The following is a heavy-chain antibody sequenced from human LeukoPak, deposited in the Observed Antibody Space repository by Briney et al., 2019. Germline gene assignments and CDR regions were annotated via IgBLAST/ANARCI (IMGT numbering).Heavy chain of an antibody. J-gene: IGHJ4*02. CDR1: GFTFSSYA. V-gene: IGHV3-23*01. Sequence: GGSLRLSCAASGFTFSSYAMSWVRQATGKGLEWVSAISGSGGSTYYADSVKGRFTISRDNSKNTLYLQMNSLRAEDTAVYYCAKTTAMVTFLDYWGQGTLVTVSS. CDR2: ISGSGGST. CDR3: AKTTAMVTFLDY. D-gene: IGHD5-18*01.